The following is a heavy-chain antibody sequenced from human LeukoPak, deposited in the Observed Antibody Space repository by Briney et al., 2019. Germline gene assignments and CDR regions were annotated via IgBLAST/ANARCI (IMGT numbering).Heavy chain of an antibody. CDR2: ISSTSTTR. Sequence: PGGSLRLSCAASGFTFSDYSMNWVRQAPGKGLEWVSYISSTSTTRHYADSVKGRFTISRDNAKNSVFLQMDSLRAEDTAVYYCARGSVAEATRTVCYYMDVWGKGTTVTVSS. CDR3: ARGSVAEATRTVCYYMDV. V-gene: IGHV3-48*01. CDR1: GFTFSDYS. J-gene: IGHJ6*03. D-gene: IGHD1-14*01.